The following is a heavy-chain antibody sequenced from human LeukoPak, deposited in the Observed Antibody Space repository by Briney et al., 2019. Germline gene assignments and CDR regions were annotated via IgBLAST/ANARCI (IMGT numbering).Heavy chain of an antibody. CDR2: IHRGGTT. CDR3: AGGGGSGYFDYFDH. Sequence: PGGSLRLSCAASGFNVSSDYMSWVRQAPGKGLEWVSVIHRGGTTYYADSVKGRFTISRDNSKNTLYLQMNSLRAEDTAVYYCAGGGGSGYFDYFDHWGQGTLVTVSS. CDR1: GFNVSSDY. D-gene: IGHD3-3*01. J-gene: IGHJ4*02. V-gene: IGHV3-53*01.